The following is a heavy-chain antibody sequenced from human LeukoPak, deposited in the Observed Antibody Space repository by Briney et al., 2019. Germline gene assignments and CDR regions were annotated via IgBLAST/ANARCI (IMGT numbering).Heavy chain of an antibody. J-gene: IGHJ4*02. Sequence: PGGSLRLSCAASGFTFSSYAMHWVRQAPGKGLEWVAVISYDGSNKYYADSVKGRFTISRDNSKNTLYLQMNSLRAEDTAVYYCAKGSLSTNPKKLRYFDWLFHYYFDYWGQGTLVTVSS. CDR2: ISYDGSNK. CDR1: GFTFSSYA. D-gene: IGHD3-9*01. CDR3: AKGSLSTNPKKLRYFDWLFHYYFDY. V-gene: IGHV3-30-3*01.